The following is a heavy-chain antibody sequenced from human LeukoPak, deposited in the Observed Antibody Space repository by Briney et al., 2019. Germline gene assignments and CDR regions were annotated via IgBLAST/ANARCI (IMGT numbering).Heavy chain of an antibody. CDR2: ISGSGVST. V-gene: IGHV3-23*01. CDR3: AKGGT. CDR1: GVSFSCSA. J-gene: IGHJ5*02. Sequence: GGSLRLSCAASGVSFSCSAMSWVRQAPGKGQGWVSGISGSGVSTYYADSVKGRFTISRDNAANRLYLQMNNPRAEDTALYYCAKGGTWGQGTMVTVSS.